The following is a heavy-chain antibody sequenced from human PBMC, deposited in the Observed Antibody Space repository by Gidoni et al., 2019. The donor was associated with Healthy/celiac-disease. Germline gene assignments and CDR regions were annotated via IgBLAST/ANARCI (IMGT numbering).Heavy chain of an antibody. J-gene: IGHJ4*02. CDR2: IYHSGST. V-gene: IGHV4-38-2*02. CDR1: GYSISSGYY. Sequence: QVQLQESGPGLVKPSETLSLTCAVSGYSISSGYYWGWIRQPPGKGLEWIGSIYHSGSTYYNPSLKSRVTISVDTSKNQFSLKLSSVTAADTAVYYCARDRRREWELLTGTPIDYWGQGTLVTVSS. CDR3: ARDRRREWELLTGTPIDY. D-gene: IGHD1-26*01.